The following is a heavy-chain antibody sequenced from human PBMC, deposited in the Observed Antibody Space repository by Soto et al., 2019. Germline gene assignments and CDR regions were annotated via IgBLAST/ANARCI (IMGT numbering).Heavy chain of an antibody. J-gene: IGHJ4*02. CDR2: IWYDGSNK. CDR3: AREDSYGDHDTDFVY. Sequence: QVQLVESGGGVVQPGRSLRLSCAASGFTFSSYGMHWVSQAPGKGLEWVAVIWYDGSNKYYADSVKGRFTISRDNSKNTLYLQMNSLRAEDTAVYYCAREDSYGDHDTDFVYWGQGTLVTVSS. V-gene: IGHV3-33*01. CDR1: GFTFSSYG. D-gene: IGHD4-17*01.